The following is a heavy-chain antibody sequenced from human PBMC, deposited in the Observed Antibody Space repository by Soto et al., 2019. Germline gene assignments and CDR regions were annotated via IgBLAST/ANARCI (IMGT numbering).Heavy chain of an antibody. CDR2: IIPIFGTP. D-gene: IGHD2-15*01. V-gene: IGHV1-69*06. Sequence: VKVSCKASGGTFSTYTFSWVRQAPGQGLEWMGRIIPIFGTPYYAQKFQGRVTITADKSTSTVYMELSSLGSDDTAVYFCARGLECRGYCLDKPTWFGPWGQGTLVTVSS. J-gene: IGHJ5*02. CDR1: GGTFSTYT. CDR3: ARGLECRGYCLDKPTWFGP.